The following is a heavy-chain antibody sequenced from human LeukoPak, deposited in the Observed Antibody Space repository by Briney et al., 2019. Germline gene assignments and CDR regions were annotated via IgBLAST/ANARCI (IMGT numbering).Heavy chain of an antibody. CDR3: ARDPCQECFGEFYPDY. CDR1: GFTFSSYG. Sequence: QPGGSLRLSCAASGFTFSSYGMHWVRQAPGKGLEWVAVISYDGSNKYYADSVKGRFTISRDNAKNTLYLQMNSLRAEDTAVYYCARDPCQECFGEFYPDYWGQGTLVTVSS. V-gene: IGHV3-30*03. D-gene: IGHD3-10*01. CDR2: ISYDGSNK. J-gene: IGHJ4*02.